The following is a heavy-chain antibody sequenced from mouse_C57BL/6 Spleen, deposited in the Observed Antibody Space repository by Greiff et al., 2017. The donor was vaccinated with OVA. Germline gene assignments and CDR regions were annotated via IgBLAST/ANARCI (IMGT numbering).Heavy chain of an antibody. CDR3: ARRLDYAMDY. V-gene: IGHV1-52*01. CDR2: IDPSDSET. J-gene: IGHJ4*01. D-gene: IGHD2-13*01. Sequence: QVQLQQPGAELVRPGSSVKLSCKASGYTFTSYWMHWVKQRPIQGLEWIGNIDPSDSETHYNQKFKDKATLTVDKSSSTAYMQLSSLTSDDSAVYYCARRLDYAMDYWGQGTSVTVSS. CDR1: GYTFTSYW.